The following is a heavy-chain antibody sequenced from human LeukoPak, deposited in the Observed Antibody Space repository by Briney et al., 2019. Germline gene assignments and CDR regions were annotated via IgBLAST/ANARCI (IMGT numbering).Heavy chain of an antibody. CDR3: ARGIIVGATWGENYNCFDP. V-gene: IGHV1-18*01. CDR2: ISAYNGNT. CDR1: GYTFTSYG. D-gene: IGHD1-26*01. Sequence: GASVKVSCKASGYTFTSYGISWVRQAPGQGLEWMGWISAYNGNTNYAQKLQGRVTMTTDTSTSTAYMELRSLRSDDTAVYYCARGIIVGATWGENYNCFDPWGQGTLVTVSS. J-gene: IGHJ5*02.